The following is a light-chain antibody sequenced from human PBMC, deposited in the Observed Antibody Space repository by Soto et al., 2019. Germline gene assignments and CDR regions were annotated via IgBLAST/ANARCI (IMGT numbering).Light chain of an antibody. CDR1: QSVYNSY. J-gene: IGKJ3*01. Sequence: IVLTQSPGTLSLSPGERATLSCRASQSVYNSYLAWYQQKPGQAPRLLIHGASSRATGIPDRFSGSGSGTDFTLTITRLEPEDFVVYYCQQYGSSPPTFGPGTKVDIK. V-gene: IGKV3-20*01. CDR3: QQYGSSPPT. CDR2: GAS.